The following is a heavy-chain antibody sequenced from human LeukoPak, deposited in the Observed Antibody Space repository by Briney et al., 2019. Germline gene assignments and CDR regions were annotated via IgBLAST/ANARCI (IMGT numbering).Heavy chain of an antibody. Sequence: GGSLRLSCAASGLRFSNYYVSWIRQAPGKGLEWVSAISGSGGSTYYADSVKGRFTISRDNSKNTLYLQMNSLRAGDTAVYYCAKDGSWVLRYFDYWGQGTLVTVSS. CDR3: AKDGSWVLRYFDY. J-gene: IGHJ4*02. CDR2: ISGSGGST. CDR1: GLRFSNYY. D-gene: IGHD1-1*01. V-gene: IGHV3-23*01.